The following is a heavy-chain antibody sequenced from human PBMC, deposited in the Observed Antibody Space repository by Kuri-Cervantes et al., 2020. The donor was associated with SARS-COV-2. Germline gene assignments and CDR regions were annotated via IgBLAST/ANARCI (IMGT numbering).Heavy chain of an antibody. CDR2: INHSGST. Sequence: SQTLSLTCAVYGGSFSGYYWSWIRQPPGKGLEWIGEINHSGSTYYNPSLKSRVTISVDRSKNQFSLKLSSVTAADTAVYYCARDSPAYCSSTSCYFFDYWGQGTLVTVSS. CDR3: ARDSPAYCSSTSCYFFDY. D-gene: IGHD2-2*01. CDR1: GGSFSGYY. J-gene: IGHJ4*02. V-gene: IGHV4-34*01.